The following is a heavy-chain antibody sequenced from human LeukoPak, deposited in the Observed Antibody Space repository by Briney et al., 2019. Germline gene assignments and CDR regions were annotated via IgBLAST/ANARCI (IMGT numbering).Heavy chain of an antibody. CDR1: GYTFTSYY. V-gene: IGHV1-46*01. Sequence: ASVKVSCKASGYTFTSYYMHWVRQAPGQGLEWMGIINPSGGSTSYAQKFQGRVTMTRDTSTSIVYMELSSLRSEDTAVYYCARALPGNGGFDPWGQGTLVTVSS. CDR3: ARALPGNGGFDP. J-gene: IGHJ5*02. D-gene: IGHD2-8*01. CDR2: INPSGGST.